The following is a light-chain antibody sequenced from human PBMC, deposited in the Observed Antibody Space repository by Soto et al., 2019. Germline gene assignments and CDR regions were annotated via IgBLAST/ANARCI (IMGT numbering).Light chain of an antibody. CDR3: SSYTTSSPPVV. J-gene: IGLJ2*01. Sequence: QSALTQPASVSGSPGQSITISCTGTSSDVGGYNYVSWYQQHPGKAPKLMIYEVSNRPSGVSNRFSGSKSGNTASLTISGLQLEDGADYYSSSYTTSSPPVVFGGGTKLPFL. CDR1: SSDVGGYNY. V-gene: IGLV2-14*01. CDR2: EVS.